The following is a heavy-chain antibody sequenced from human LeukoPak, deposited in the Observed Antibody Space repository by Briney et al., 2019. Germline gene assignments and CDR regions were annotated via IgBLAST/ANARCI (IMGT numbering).Heavy chain of an antibody. Sequence: SETLSLTCTVSGGSISSYYWSWIRQPAGKGLEWIGRIYTSGSTNYNPSLKSRVTMSVDTSKNQFSLKLSSVTAADTAVYYCAGAPYDFWSADSNNWFDPWGQGTLVTVSS. CDR1: GGSISSYY. V-gene: IGHV4-4*07. CDR3: AGAPYDFWSADSNNWFDP. J-gene: IGHJ5*02. D-gene: IGHD3-3*01. CDR2: IYTSGST.